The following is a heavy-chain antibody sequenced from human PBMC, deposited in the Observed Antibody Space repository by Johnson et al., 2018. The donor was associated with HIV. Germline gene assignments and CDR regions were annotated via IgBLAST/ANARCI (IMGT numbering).Heavy chain of an antibody. CDR3: GKDGGWELDGGAFDI. CDR2: SGSGGST. CDR1: GFTVSSNY. Sequence: VQLVESGGGLIQPGGSLRLSCAASGFTVSSNYMSWVRQAPGKGLEWVSAISGSGGSTYYADSVKGRFTISRDNSKNTLYLQMNSLRAEDTAVYYCGKDGGWELDGGAFDIWGQGTMVTVSS. J-gene: IGHJ3*02. D-gene: IGHD1-26*01. V-gene: IGHV3-23*04.